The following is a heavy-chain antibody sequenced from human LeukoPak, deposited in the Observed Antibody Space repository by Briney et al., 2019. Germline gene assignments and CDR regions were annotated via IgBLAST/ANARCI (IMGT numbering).Heavy chain of an antibody. J-gene: IGHJ5*02. CDR2: TNPNSGGT. CDR1: GYTFTGYY. D-gene: IGHD6-13*01. Sequence: ASVKVSCKASGYTFTGYYVHWVRQAPGQGLEWMGWTNPNSGGTNYAQKFQGRVTMTRDTSISTAYMELSRLRSDDTAVYYCARAGGSSSWYNWFDPWGQGTLVTVSS. V-gene: IGHV1-2*02. CDR3: ARAGGSSSWYNWFDP.